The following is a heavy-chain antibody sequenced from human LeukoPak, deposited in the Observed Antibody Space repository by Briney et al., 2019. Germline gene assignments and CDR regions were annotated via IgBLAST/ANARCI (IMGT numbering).Heavy chain of an antibody. CDR1: GLTFSSYA. CDR3: ARDPVTDFWSGYYTYNWFDP. V-gene: IGHV3-30*01. CDR2: ISYDGSNK. Sequence: GRSLRLSCAASGLTFSSYAMHWVRQAPGKGLEWVAVISYDGSNKYYADSVKGRFTISRDNSKNTLYLQMNSLRAEDTAVYYCARDPVTDFWSGYYTYNWFDPWGQGTLVTVSS. D-gene: IGHD3-3*01. J-gene: IGHJ5*02.